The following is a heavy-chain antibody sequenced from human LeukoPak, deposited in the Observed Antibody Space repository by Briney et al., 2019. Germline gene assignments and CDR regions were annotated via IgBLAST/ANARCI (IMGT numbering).Heavy chain of an antibody. V-gene: IGHV1-18*01. CDR1: GYTFTSYG. CDR3: AVYKGRPHFDY. D-gene: IGHD1-14*01. CDR2: ISAYNGNT. J-gene: IGHJ4*02. Sequence: ASVKVSCKASGYTFTSYGISWVRQAPGQGLEWMGWISAYNGNTNYAQKLQGRVTMATDTATSTVYMELRSLRSDDTAVYYCAVYKGRPHFDYWGQGTLVTVSS.